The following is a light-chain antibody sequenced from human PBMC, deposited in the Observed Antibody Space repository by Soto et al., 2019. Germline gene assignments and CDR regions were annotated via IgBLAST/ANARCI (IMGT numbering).Light chain of an antibody. CDR2: WAS. CDR1: QSLFYSSNNKDY. V-gene: IGKV4-1*01. Sequence: DIVMTQPPDSLAVSLGERATINCKSSQSLFYSSNNKDYLAWYQQKPGQPPRLLIYWASTRESGVPERFSGSGSGTDFTLTVTSLQAEDVAIYYCQQYFNTPWTFGQGTKVEIK. J-gene: IGKJ1*01. CDR3: QQYFNTPWT.